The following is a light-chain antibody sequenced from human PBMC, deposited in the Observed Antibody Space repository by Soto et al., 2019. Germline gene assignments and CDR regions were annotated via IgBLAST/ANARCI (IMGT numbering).Light chain of an antibody. Sequence: EIVLTQSTGTLSLSPGERATLSCRASQSVSNYLAWYQQKPGQAPRLLIYDASNRATGIPARFSGSGSGTDFTLTISSLQSEDFAVYFCQQYNNWPITFGQGTRLEIK. CDR1: QSVSNY. CDR3: QQYNNWPIT. J-gene: IGKJ5*01. V-gene: IGKV3-11*01. CDR2: DAS.